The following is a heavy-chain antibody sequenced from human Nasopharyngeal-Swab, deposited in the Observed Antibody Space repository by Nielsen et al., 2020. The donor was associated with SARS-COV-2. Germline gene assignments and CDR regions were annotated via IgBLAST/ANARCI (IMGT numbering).Heavy chain of an antibody. J-gene: IGHJ4*02. Sequence: GGSLRLSCAASEFTMSRNGMYWVRQAPGKGLEWVAYISSSSSTSYYADSVKGRFTISRDNPKNSLYLQMNSLRDEDTALYYCARDIAIVGATLENWGQGTLVTVSS. CDR1: EFTMSRNG. CDR3: ARDIAIVGATLEN. V-gene: IGHV3-48*02. CDR2: ISSSSSTS. D-gene: IGHD1-26*01.